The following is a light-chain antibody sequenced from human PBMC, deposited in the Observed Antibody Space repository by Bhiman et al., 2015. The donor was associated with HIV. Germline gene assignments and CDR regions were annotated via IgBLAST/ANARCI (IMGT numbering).Light chain of an antibody. CDR1: KLGDKY. Sequence: SYEVTQPPSVSVSPGQTASIPCSGDKLGDKYACWYQQKSGQSPVLVLYQDTKRPSGIPERFSGSNSGNTATLTISGTQAMDEADYYCQAWDSTTGGVFGGGTKLTVL. V-gene: IGLV3-1*01. CDR2: QDT. CDR3: QAWDSTTGGV. J-gene: IGLJ2*01.